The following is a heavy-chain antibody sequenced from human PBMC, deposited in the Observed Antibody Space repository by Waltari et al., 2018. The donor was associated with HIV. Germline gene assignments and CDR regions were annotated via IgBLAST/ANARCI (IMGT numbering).Heavy chain of an antibody. CDR1: GCTFSNAW. CDR2: IKSKSDGGTT. Sequence: EVQLVESGGGLVKPGGSLRLSCAASGCTFSNAWMSWVRQAPGKGMEWVGPIKSKSDGGTTYAAPVIGRFIISRNDSKNMLYLQMKSLKPEDTAVYYCRTSSDYGDPPVDYWGQGTLVTVSS. CDR3: RTSSDYGDPPVDY. D-gene: IGHD4-17*01. J-gene: IGHJ4*02. V-gene: IGHV3-15*01.